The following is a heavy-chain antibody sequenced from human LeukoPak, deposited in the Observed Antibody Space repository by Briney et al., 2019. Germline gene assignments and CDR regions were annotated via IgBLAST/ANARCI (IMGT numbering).Heavy chain of an antibody. CDR1: GYTFTDYY. J-gene: IGHJ5*02. D-gene: IGHD3-22*01. CDR2: INPNSGAT. V-gene: IGHV1-2*02. Sequence: ASVKVSRKTSGYTFTDYYIHWVRQAPGQGLEWMGWINPNSGATDFAQKFQGRVTMTRDTSISTAYMELSRLRSDDTAVYYCARDPPPYDSGGWRFNWIDPWGQGTLVTVSS. CDR3: ARDPPPYDSGGWRFNWIDP.